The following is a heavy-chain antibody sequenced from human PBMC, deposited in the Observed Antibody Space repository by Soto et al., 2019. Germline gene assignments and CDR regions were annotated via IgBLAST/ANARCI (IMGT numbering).Heavy chain of an antibody. J-gene: IGHJ4*02. D-gene: IGHD6-13*01. CDR1: GFTFSSYS. Sequence: SLRLSCAASGFTFSSYSMNWVRQAPGKGLEWVSSISSSSSYIYYADSVKGRFTISRDNAKNSLYLQMNSLRAEDTAVYYCARSITAVYYFDYWGRGTLVTVSS. CDR3: ARSITAVYYFDY. CDR2: ISSSSSYI. V-gene: IGHV3-21*01.